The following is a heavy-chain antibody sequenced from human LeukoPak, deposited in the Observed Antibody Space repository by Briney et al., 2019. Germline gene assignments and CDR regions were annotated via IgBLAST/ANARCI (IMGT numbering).Heavy chain of an antibody. V-gene: IGHV3-7*05. Sequence: GRSLRLSCAASGFTFSTYRMTWVRQAPGKGLEWVANINQDGSEKYHVDSMKGRITISRDNAKKSLYLQMNSLRVEDSAVYYCARAHGRNYESWGQGTLVTVSS. CDR2: INQDGSEK. CDR1: GFTFSTYR. CDR3: ARAHGRNYES. J-gene: IGHJ4*02. D-gene: IGHD1-7*01.